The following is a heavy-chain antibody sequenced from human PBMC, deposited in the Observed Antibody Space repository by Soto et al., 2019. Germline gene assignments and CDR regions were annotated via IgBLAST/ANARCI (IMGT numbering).Heavy chain of an antibody. Sequence: PSETLSLTCTVSVASISSYYWSWIRQPPGKGLEWIGYIYYSGITNYNPSLKSRVTISVDTSKNQFSLKLSSVTAEDTAVYYCARDSAANNDYYRVDVWGQGRTVSDSS. CDR3: ARDSAANNDYYRVDV. CDR1: VASISSYY. V-gene: IGHV4-59*01. CDR2: IYYSGIT. D-gene: IGHD5-18*01. J-gene: IGHJ6*02.